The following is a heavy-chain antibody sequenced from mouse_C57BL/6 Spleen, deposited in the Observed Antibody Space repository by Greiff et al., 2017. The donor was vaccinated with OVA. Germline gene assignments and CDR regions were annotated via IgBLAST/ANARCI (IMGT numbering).Heavy chain of an antibody. CDR3: ARSHYYGSPWFAY. CDR2: IDPEDGET. V-gene: IGHV14-2*01. D-gene: IGHD1-1*01. CDR1: GFNIKDYY. Sequence: DVHLVESGAELVKPGASVKLSCTASGFNIKDYYMHWVKQRTEQGLEWIGRIDPEDGETKYAPKFQGKATLTVDKSSSTAYMQLSSLTSEDSAVYYCARSHYYGSPWFAYWGQGTLVTVSA. J-gene: IGHJ3*01.